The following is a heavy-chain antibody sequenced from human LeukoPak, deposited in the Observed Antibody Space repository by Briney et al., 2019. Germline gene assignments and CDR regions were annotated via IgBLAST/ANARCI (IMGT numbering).Heavy chain of an antibody. CDR3: ARVRLDPQNWLDP. J-gene: IGHJ5*02. CDR2: IKQDGSEK. D-gene: IGHD6-25*01. V-gene: IGHV3-7*01. CDR1: GFTFSSYW. Sequence: PGGSLRLSCAASGFTFSSYWMSWVRQAPGKGLEWVANIKQDGSEKYYVDSVKGRFTISRDNAKNSLYLQMNSLRAEDTAVYYCARVRLDPQNWLDPWGQGTLVTVSS.